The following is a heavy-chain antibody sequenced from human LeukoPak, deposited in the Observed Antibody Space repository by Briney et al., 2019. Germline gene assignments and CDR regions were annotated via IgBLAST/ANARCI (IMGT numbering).Heavy chain of an antibody. J-gene: IGHJ5*02. V-gene: IGHV3-74*01. Sequence: GGSLRLSCAASGFSFSSFWMHWVRQAPGKGLVWVSGIKSDGAGTSYVDSVKGRFTISRDNAKNTLDLQMNSLRAEDTAVYYCAKALSGSSWPNWFDPWGQGTLVTVSS. CDR2: IKSDGAGT. CDR3: AKALSGSSWPNWFDP. D-gene: IGHD6-13*01. CDR1: GFSFSSFW.